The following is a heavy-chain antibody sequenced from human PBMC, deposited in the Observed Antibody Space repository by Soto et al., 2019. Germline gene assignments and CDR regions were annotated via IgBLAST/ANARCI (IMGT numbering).Heavy chain of an antibody. V-gene: IGHV1-69*13. CDR3: ARALSAYDSSGYYSGPDY. D-gene: IGHD3-22*01. J-gene: IGHJ4*02. CDR2: IIPIFGTA. Sequence: ASVKVSCKASGGTFISYAISWVRQAPGQGLEWMGGIIPIFGTANYAQKFQGRVTITADESTSTAYMELSSLRSEETAVYYCARALSAYDSSGYYSGPDYWGQGTLVTVSS. CDR1: GGTFISYA.